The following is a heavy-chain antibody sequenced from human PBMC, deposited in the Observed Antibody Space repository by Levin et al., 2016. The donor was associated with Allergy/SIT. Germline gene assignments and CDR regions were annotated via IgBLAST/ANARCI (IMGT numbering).Heavy chain of an antibody. CDR3: AKHSTPRDGYNFDY. CDR1: GGSLSSSSYY. J-gene: IGHJ4*02. V-gene: IGHV4-39*01. Sequence: SEILSLTCTVSGGSLSSSSYYWGWIRQPPGKGLEWIGTVYYSGTTSYNPSLKSRVTISVDTSKNQFSLRLTSVTAADTAVYYCAKHSTPRDGYNFDYWGQGTLVTVSS. CDR2: VYYSGTT. D-gene: IGHD5-24*01.